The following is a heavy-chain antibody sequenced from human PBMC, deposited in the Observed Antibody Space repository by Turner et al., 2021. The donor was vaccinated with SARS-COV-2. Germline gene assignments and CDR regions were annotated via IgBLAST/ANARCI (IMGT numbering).Heavy chain of an antibody. V-gene: IGHV3-30*18. D-gene: IGHD1-26*01. CDR1: GFTFSGYG. Sequence: QVHLVESGGGVVQPGRSLRLSCAASGFTFSGYGMHWVRQATGKGREWVSIISYDGNNQDYADSGKGRITISRDNSKNTLYLQMNSLRAEDTAVYYCAKDRSFRGGTYLFDYWGQGTLVTVSS. J-gene: IGHJ4*02. CDR3: AKDRSFRGGTYLFDY. CDR2: ISYDGNNQ.